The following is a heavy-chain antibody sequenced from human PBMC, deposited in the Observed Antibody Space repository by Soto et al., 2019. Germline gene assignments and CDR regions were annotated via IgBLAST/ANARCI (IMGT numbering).Heavy chain of an antibody. CDR2: IKSKTDGGTA. CDR1: GFSFSNAR. CDR3: TTLNYGVDV. J-gene: IGHJ6*02. V-gene: IGHV3-15*01. Sequence: PGGSLRLSCAASGFSFSNARMSWVRQLPGKGLEWVGHIKSKTDGGTADYAAPVKGRFTISRDDSKNTLYLQMNSLKTEDTAMFYCTTLNYGVDVWGQGTTVTVSS.